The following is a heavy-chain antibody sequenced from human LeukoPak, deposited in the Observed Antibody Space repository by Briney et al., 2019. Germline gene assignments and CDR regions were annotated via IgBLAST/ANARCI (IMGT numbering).Heavy chain of an antibody. CDR3: ARDKDWLLYDY. D-gene: IGHD3/OR15-3a*01. Sequence: PGGSLRLSCAASGFTFSSYAMSWVRQAPGKGLEWVSAISGSGGSTTYADSVKGRFTISRDNAKNTLFLQMSSLRAEDTAVYYCARDKDWLLYDYWGQGTLVTVSS. V-gene: IGHV3-23*01. CDR2: ISGSGGST. J-gene: IGHJ4*02. CDR1: GFTFSSYA.